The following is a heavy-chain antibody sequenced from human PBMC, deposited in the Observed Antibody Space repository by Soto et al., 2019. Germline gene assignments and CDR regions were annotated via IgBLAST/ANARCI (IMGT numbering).Heavy chain of an antibody. CDR2: INPSGGST. Sequence: GASVKVSCKASGYTFTSYYMHWVRQAPGQGLEWMGIINPSGGSTSYAQKFQGRVTMTRDTSTSTAYMELSSLRSEDTAVYYCARAKWLRYYYYYYGMDVWGQGTTVTVSS. J-gene: IGHJ6*02. D-gene: IGHD5-12*01. CDR3: ARAKWLRYYYYYYGMDV. V-gene: IGHV1-46*01. CDR1: GYTFTSYY.